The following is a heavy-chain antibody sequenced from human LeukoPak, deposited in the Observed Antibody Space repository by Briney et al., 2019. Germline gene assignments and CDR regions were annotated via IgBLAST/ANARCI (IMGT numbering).Heavy chain of an antibody. CDR2: ISSSSYI. D-gene: IGHD6-19*01. CDR3: ARDLSVAGRTYYFDY. CDR1: GFTFSSYS. J-gene: IGHJ4*02. Sequence: PGGSLRLSCAASGFTFSSYSMNWLRQAPGKGLEWVSSISSSSYIYYADSVKGRFTISRDNAKNSLYLQMNSLRAEDTAVYYCARDLSVAGRTYYFDYWGQGTLVTVSS. V-gene: IGHV3-21*01.